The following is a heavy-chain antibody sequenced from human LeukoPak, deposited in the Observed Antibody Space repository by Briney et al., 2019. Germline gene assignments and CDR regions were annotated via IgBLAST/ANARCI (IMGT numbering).Heavy chain of an antibody. D-gene: IGHD6-13*01. J-gene: IGHJ5*01. V-gene: IGHV3-30*18. CDR2: ISYDGSNK. Sequence: PGGSLRLSCAASGFTFSSYGMHWVRQAPGKGLEWVAVISYDGSNKYYADSVKGRFTISRDNSKNTLYLQMNSLRGEDTAVYYCAKLRGVAAAGTGYFDPWGQGTLVTVSS. CDR1: GFTFSSYG. CDR3: AKLRGVAAAGTGYFDP.